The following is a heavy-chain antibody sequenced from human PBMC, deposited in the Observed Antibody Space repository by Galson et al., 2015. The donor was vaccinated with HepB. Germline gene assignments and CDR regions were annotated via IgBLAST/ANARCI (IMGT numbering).Heavy chain of an antibody. CDR3: ARLPAAIFWYFDL. CDR2: ISISSSYI. D-gene: IGHD2-2*01. Sequence: SLRLSCAASGFTFSSYSMNWVRQAPGKGLEWVSSISISSSYIYYADSVKGRFTISRDNAKNSLYLQMNSLRAEDTAVYYCARLPAAIFWYFDLWGRGTLVTVSS. J-gene: IGHJ2*01. V-gene: IGHV3-21*01. CDR1: GFTFSSYS.